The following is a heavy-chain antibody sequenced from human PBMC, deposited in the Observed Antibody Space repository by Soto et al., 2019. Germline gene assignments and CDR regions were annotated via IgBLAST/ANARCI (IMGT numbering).Heavy chain of an antibody. D-gene: IGHD2-15*01. Sequence: GGSLRLSCAASGFTFSSYAMSWVRQAPGKGLEWVSAISGSGGSTYYVDSVKGRFTISRDNSKNTLYLQMNSLRAEDTAVYYCAKDLDDIVVVVAAITFDYWGQGTLVTVSS. CDR2: ISGSGGST. J-gene: IGHJ4*02. V-gene: IGHV3-23*01. CDR1: GFTFSSYA. CDR3: AKDLDDIVVVVAAITFDY.